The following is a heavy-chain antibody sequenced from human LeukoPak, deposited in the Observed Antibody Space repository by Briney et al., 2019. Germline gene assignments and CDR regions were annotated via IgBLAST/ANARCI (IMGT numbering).Heavy chain of an antibody. Sequence: PSETLSLTCTVSGGSISSSSYYWGWIRQPQGKGRGWLGGIYYSGSTYYNPSLKSRVTISVDTSKNQFSLKLSSVTAADTAVYYCARLRPAAPLAKYFFDYWGQGTLVTVSS. CDR3: ARLRPAAPLAKYFFDY. CDR2: IYYSGST. CDR1: GGSISSSSYY. J-gene: IGHJ4*02. V-gene: IGHV4-39*01. D-gene: IGHD2-2*01.